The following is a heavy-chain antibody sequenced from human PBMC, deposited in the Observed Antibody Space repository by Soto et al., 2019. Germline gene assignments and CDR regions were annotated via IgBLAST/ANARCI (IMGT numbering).Heavy chain of an antibody. V-gene: IGHV3-23*01. CDR1: GFSLSAFA. J-gene: IGHJ5*02. CDR3: AKGAWLDD. CDR2: ISGDGDNT. Sequence: GGSLRLSCAASGFSLSAFAMSWVRQAPGKGLEWVSHISGDGDNTDYADSVKGRFTISRDNSKNTLYLEMNSLTAEDTAVYYCAKGAWLDDWGRGTLVTVSS.